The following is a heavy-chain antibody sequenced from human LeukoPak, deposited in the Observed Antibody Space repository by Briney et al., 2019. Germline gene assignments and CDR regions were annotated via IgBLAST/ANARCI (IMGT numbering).Heavy chain of an antibody. CDR2: INPNSGGT. CDR1: GYTFTGYY. Sequence: ASVTVSCKASGYTFTGYYMHWVQQAPGQGLELMGWINPNSGGTNYAQKFQGRVTMTRDTSISTAYMELSRLRSDDTAVYYCARDPRYCSGGSCSYFDYWGQGTLVTVSS. D-gene: IGHD2-15*01. V-gene: IGHV1-2*02. J-gene: IGHJ4*02. CDR3: ARDPRYCSGGSCSYFDY.